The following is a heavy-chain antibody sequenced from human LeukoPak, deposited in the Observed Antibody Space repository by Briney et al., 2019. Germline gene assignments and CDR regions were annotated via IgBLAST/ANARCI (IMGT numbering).Heavy chain of an antibody. CDR2: ITGSGDRT. D-gene: IGHD2-21*02. J-gene: IGHJ4*02. CDR3: AKGAYCGGGCYSFFEY. CDR1: GFDFSSYV. Sequence: PGGSLRLSCAASGFDFSSYVMICVRQTPGKGLEWVSAITGSGDRTNYADSVKGRFTISRDNSKNTLSLQMDSLTGEDTAIYYCAKGAYCGGGCYSFFEYWGQGTLVTVSS. V-gene: IGHV3-23*01.